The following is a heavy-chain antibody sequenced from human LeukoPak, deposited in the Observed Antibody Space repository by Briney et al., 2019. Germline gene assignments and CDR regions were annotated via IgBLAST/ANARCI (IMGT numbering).Heavy chain of an antibody. Sequence: SETLSLTCTVSGGSISSYYWSWLRQPPGKGLEWIGYIYYSGSTNYNPSLKSRVTISVDTSKNQFSLKLSSVTAADTAVYYCARAGAARPTRVDYWGQGTLVTVSS. CDR3: ARAGAARPTRVDY. J-gene: IGHJ4*02. CDR1: GGSISSYY. V-gene: IGHV4-59*01. D-gene: IGHD6-6*01. CDR2: IYYSGST.